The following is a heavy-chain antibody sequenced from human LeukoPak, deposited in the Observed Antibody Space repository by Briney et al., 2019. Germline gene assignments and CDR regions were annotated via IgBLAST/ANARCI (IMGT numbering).Heavy chain of an antibody. CDR2: IYYSGST. D-gene: IGHD6-19*01. J-gene: IGHJ4*02. V-gene: IGHV4-61*01. Sequence: PSETLSLTCTVSGGSISSSSYYWSWIRQPPGKGLEWIGYIYYSGSTNYNPSLKSRVTISVDTSKNQFSLKLSSVTAADTAVYYCASSGWYPGAFDYWGQGILVTVSS. CDR1: GGSISSSSYY. CDR3: ASSGWYPGAFDY.